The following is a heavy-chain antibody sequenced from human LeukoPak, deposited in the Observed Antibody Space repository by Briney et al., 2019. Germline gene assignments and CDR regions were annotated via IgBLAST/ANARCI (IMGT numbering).Heavy chain of an antibody. Sequence: GASVKVSCKASGYTFTSYGISWVRQAPGQGLEWMGWISAYNGNTNYAQRLQGRVTMTTDTSTSTAYMELRSLRSDDTAVYYCARATDYYDXSGYINWGQGTLVTVSS. CDR1: GYTFTSYG. CDR3: ARATDYYDXSGYIN. CDR2: ISAYNGNT. D-gene: IGHD3-22*01. J-gene: IGHJ4*02. V-gene: IGHV1-18*01.